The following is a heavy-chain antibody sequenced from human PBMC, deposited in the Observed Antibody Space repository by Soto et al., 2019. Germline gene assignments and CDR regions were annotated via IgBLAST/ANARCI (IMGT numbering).Heavy chain of an antibody. V-gene: IGHV3-9*01. CDR1: GFTLDDASSEFIFADYA. D-gene: IGHD2-15*01. CDR3: AKVGPKWSSDAFDI. Sequence: EVQLVESGGGLVQPGGSLRLSCVGSGFTLDDASSEFIFADYAIHWVRQPPGKGLEWVSSISWNSGAKVYADSVKGRFSISRDNAKPSLFLQMDSLRPEDTALYYCAKVGPKWSSDAFDIWGQGTMVTVSS. CDR2: ISWNSGAK. J-gene: IGHJ3*02.